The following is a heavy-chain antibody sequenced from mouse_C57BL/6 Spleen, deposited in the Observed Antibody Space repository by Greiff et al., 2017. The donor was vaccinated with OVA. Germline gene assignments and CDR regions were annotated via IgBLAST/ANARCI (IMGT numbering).Heavy chain of an antibody. CDR2: INPSTGGT. D-gene: IGHD1-2*01. V-gene: IGHV1-42*01. CDR3: ARDPLPRDYFDY. Sequence: VQLQQSGPELVKPGASVKLSCKASGYSFTGYYMNWVKQSPEQSLEWIGEINPSTGGTTYNQKFKAKATLTVDKSSSTAYMQLKSLTSEDSAVDDCARDPLPRDYFDYWGQGTTLTVSS. CDR1: GYSFTGYY. J-gene: IGHJ2*01.